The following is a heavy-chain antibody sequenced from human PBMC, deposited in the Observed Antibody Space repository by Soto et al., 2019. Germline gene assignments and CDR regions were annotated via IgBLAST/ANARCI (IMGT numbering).Heavy chain of an antibody. V-gene: IGHV3-30-3*01. CDR1: GFTFSSYA. CDR2: ISYAGSNK. Sequence: GGSLRLSYAASGFTFSSYAMHWVRQATGKGLEWVAVISYAGSNKYYADSVKGRFTITRDNCKNTLYLQMNSLRAEDTAVYYFARVNSRSWYPARHYYYYGMDVWGQGTTVTVSS. J-gene: IGHJ6*02. CDR3: ARVNSRSWYPARHYYYYGMDV. D-gene: IGHD6-13*01.